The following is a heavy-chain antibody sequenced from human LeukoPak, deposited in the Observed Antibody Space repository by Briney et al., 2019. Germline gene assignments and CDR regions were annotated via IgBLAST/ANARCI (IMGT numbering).Heavy chain of an antibody. J-gene: IGHJ4*02. Sequence: SETLSLTCAVYGGSFSGYYWSWIRQPPGKGLEWIGEINHSGSTNYNPSLKSRVTISVDTSKNQFSLKLSSVTAADTAVYYCARGSSGWSYYFDYWGQGTLVTVSS. D-gene: IGHD6-19*01. CDR2: INHSGST. CDR1: GGSFSGYY. V-gene: IGHV4-34*01. CDR3: ARGSSGWSYYFDY.